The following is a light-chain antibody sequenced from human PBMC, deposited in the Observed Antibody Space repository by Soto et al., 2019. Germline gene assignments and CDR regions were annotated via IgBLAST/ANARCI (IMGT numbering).Light chain of an antibody. CDR1: QSVGGF. Sequence: EIVLTQSPATLSLSPGERATLSCRASQSVGGFLAWYQQRSGQTPRLLIYDASKRAPGIPARFSGSGSGTDFTLTISSLEPEDFAVYYCQHRSNWLGTFGPGTKEDIK. CDR3: QHRSNWLGT. J-gene: IGKJ3*01. V-gene: IGKV3-11*01. CDR2: DAS.